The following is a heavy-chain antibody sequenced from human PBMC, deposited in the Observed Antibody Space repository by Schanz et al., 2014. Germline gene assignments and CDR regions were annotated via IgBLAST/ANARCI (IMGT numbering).Heavy chain of an antibody. CDR2: ISVYHGHT. Sequence: QVQLVQSGPEVKKPGASVKVSCKVSGSIFSKLLMHWVRQGPAKGLEWMGWISVYHGHTNYAEKVHGRVTMTTDTSTSTAYMELRSLISVDTAVYYCVRDAGWAFGDYHGMDVWGQGTSVTVSS. J-gene: IGHJ6*02. CDR3: VRDAGWAFGDYHGMDV. D-gene: IGHD3-10*01. CDR1: GSIFSKLL. V-gene: IGHV1-18*01.